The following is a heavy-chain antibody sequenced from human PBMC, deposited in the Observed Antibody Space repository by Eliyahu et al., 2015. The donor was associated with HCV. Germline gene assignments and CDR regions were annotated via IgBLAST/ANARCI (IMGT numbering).Heavy chain of an antibody. CDR2: ISYDGSNK. J-gene: IGHJ4*02. CDR3: AVAAAI. D-gene: IGHD2-15*01. Sequence: QVQLVESGGGVVQPGXSLXXXXAASGFXFSSYAMHWVRQAPGKGLGWVAVISYDGSNKYYADSVKGRFTISRDNSKNTLYLQMNSLRAEDTAVYYCAVAAAIWGQGTLVTVSS. CDR1: GFXFSSYA. V-gene: IGHV3-30-3*01.